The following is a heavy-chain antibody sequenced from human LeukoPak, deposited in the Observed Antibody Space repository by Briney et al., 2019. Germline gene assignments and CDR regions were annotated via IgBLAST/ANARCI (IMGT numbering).Heavy chain of an antibody. V-gene: IGHV3-30*02. CDR3: AKSGDSSGYSPTKYFQH. J-gene: IGHJ1*01. D-gene: IGHD3-22*01. Sequence: GGSLRLSCAASGFTFSSYGMHWVRQAPGKGLEWVAFIRYDGSNKYYADSVKGRFTISRDNSKNTLYLQMNSLRAEDTAVYYCAKSGDSSGYSPTKYFQHWGQGTLVTVSS. CDR1: GFTFSSYG. CDR2: IRYDGSNK.